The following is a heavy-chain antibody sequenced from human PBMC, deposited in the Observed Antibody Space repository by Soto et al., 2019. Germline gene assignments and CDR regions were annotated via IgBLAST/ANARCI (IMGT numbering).Heavy chain of an antibody. CDR3: ARVIQNYYDSSGPGERFDP. J-gene: IGHJ5*02. V-gene: IGHV1-69*13. D-gene: IGHD3-22*01. CDR2: IIPNFGNA. CDR1: GYTFTSYG. Sequence: ASVKVSCKASGYTFTSYGISWVRQAPGQGLEWMGGIIPNFGNANYAQKFQGRVTITADESTSTAYMELSSLRSEDTAVYYCARVIQNYYDSSGPGERFDPWGQGTLVTVSS.